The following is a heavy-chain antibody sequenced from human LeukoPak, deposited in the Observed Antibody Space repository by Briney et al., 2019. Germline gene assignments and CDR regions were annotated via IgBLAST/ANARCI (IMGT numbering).Heavy chain of an antibody. D-gene: IGHD6-6*01. V-gene: IGHV3-9*01. J-gene: IGHJ4*02. CDR2: ISWNSGRI. Sequence: GGSLRLSCAASGFTFDDYAMHWVRHAPGKGLEWVSGISWNSGRIGYADSVKGRFTISRDSAKNSLYLLMNSLRAEDTALYYCAKDISYSSSSGVFDYWGQGTLVTVSS. CDR3: AKDISYSSSSGVFDY. CDR1: GFTFDDYA.